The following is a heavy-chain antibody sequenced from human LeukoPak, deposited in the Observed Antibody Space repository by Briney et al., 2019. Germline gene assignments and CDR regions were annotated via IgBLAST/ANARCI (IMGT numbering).Heavy chain of an antibody. D-gene: IGHD3-22*01. CDR3: AKDLSYYYDSSGYYR. J-gene: IGHJ4*02. V-gene: IGHV3-30*02. CDR1: GFTFSSYG. Sequence: PGGSLRLSCAASGFTFSSYGMHWVRQAPGKGLEWVAFIRYDGSNKYYADSVKGRFTISRDNSKNTLYLQMNSLRAEDTAVYYCAKDLSYYYDSSGYYRWGQGTLVTVSS. CDR2: IRYDGSNK.